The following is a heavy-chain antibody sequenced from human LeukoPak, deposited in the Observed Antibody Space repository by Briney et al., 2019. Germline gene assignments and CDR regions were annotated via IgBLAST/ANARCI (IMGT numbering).Heavy chain of an antibody. CDR3: AGLGYCSSTSCPVYYMDV. Sequence: SETLSLTCAVYGGSFSGYYWSWIRQPPGKGLGWIGEINHSGSTNYNPSLKSRVTISVDTSKNQFSLKLSSVTAADTAVYYCAGLGYCSSTSCPVYYMDVWGKGTTVTVSS. V-gene: IGHV4-34*01. CDR1: GGSFSGYY. J-gene: IGHJ6*03. CDR2: INHSGST. D-gene: IGHD2-2*01.